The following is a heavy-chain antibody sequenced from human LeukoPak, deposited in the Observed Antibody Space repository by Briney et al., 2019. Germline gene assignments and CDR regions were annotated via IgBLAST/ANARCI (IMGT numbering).Heavy chain of an antibody. CDR2: ISNDGNNK. CDR3: ANANSGHSSSWFDY. D-gene: IGHD6-13*01. CDR1: GFIFSSYA. V-gene: IGHV3-30-3*01. J-gene: IGHJ4*02. Sequence: GTSLRLSCAASGFIFSSYAMDWVRQAPGKGLEWVAVISNDGNNKYYADSVKGRFTISRDNSKKTLYLQMNNLRVEDTAVYFCANANSGHSSSWFDYWGQGTLVTVSS.